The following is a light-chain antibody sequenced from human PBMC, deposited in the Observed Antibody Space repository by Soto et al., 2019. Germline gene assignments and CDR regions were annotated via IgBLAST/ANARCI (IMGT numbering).Light chain of an antibody. V-gene: IGLV2-23*01. Sequence: QSALTQPASVSGSPGQSITISCTGNSSDVGSYNLVSWYQQHPGKAPKLMIYEGSKRPSGVSNRFSGSKSGNTASLTISGLQAEDEADYYCCSYAGNRTVVFGGGTQLTVL. J-gene: IGLJ2*01. CDR2: EGS. CDR1: SSDVGSYNL. CDR3: CSYAGNRTVV.